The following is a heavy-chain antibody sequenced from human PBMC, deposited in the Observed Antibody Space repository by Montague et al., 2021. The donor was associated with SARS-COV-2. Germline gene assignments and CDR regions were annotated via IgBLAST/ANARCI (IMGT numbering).Heavy chain of an antibody. J-gene: IGHJ4*02. Sequence: SETLSLTCTVSGGSISSSSYYWGWIRQPPGKGLEWIGSIYYSGSTYYNPSLKSRVTISVDTSKNQFSLKLGSVTAADTAVYYCVRSRAERCFYWTKLDAHVKPYSFDYWGQGTLVTVSS. CDR2: IYYSGST. D-gene: IGHD3-9*01. V-gene: IGHV4-39*01. CDR3: VRSRAERCFYWTKLDAHVKPYSFDY. CDR1: GGSISSSSYY.